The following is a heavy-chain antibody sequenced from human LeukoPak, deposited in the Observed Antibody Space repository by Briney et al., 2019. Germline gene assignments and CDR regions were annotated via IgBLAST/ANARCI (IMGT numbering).Heavy chain of an antibody. CDR3: ARGPPVSSAWFDP. J-gene: IGHJ5*02. D-gene: IGHD2-8*01. Sequence: PSETLSLTCTASGGSISSYYWSWIRQPPGKGLEWIGYIYYSGSTNYNPSLKSRVTMSVDTSKNQFSLKLSSVTAADTAVYYCARGPPVSSAWFDPWGQGTLVTVSS. V-gene: IGHV4-59*01. CDR2: IYYSGST. CDR1: GGSISSYY.